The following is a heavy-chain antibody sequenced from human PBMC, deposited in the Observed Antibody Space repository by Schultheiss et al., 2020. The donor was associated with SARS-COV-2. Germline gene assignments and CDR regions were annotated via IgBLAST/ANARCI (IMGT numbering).Heavy chain of an antibody. J-gene: IGHJ4*02. CDR3: ARDRSGYGYFDY. V-gene: IGHV4-31*03. Sequence: SETLSLTCTVSGGSISSGGYYWSWIRQYPGKGLEWIGYIYYSGSTYYNPSLNSRVTISVDTSKNQFSLKLSSVTAADTAVYYCARDRSGYGYFDYWGQGTLVTVSS. CDR1: GGSISSGGYY. CDR2: IYYSGST. D-gene: IGHD5-12*01.